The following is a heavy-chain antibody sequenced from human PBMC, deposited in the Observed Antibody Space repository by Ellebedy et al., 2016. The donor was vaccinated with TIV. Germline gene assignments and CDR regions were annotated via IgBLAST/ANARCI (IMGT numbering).Heavy chain of an antibody. D-gene: IGHD3-9*01. Sequence: ETLSLXCTVHGGSFSDYYWTWIRQPPGKGLEWMAMIKEDGIDKYYMDSVKGRFTISKDNSKNSLFLQMDSLRAEDTAVYYCARDRRTGRYEGIEYWGQGILVTVSS. CDR3: ARDRRTGRYEGIEY. CDR2: IKEDGIDK. CDR1: GGSFSDYY. J-gene: IGHJ4*02. V-gene: IGHV3-7*01.